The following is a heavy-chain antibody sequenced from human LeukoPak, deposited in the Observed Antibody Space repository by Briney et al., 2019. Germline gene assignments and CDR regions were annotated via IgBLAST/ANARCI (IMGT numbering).Heavy chain of an antibody. J-gene: IGHJ4*02. V-gene: IGHV3-23*01. Sequence: GGSLRLSCAASGFTFSSYAMNWVRQAPGKGLEWVSSICCCGDRTYYADSVKGRFTISRGNPENILYLQMDSLRAEDTAVYYCARDPAVASRATFYYWGQGTLVTVSS. CDR3: ARDPAVASRATFYY. CDR1: GFTFSSYA. CDR2: ICCCGDRT. D-gene: IGHD6-13*01.